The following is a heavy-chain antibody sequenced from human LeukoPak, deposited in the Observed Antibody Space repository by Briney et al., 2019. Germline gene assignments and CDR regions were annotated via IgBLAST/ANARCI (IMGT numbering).Heavy chain of an antibody. CDR2: INHSGTT. Sequence: SETLSLTCALSSRSLSGYYCNCIRHPRGEGREWIGEINHSGTTKHNPYLKSRVAISVDTSKNPFSLRLTSVTGADTAVYYCARDPCSSFSCPLRYWGQGTQVTLSS. CDR3: ARDPCSSFSCPLRY. D-gene: IGHD6-6*01. J-gene: IGHJ4*02. CDR1: SRSLSGYY. V-gene: IGHV4-34*01.